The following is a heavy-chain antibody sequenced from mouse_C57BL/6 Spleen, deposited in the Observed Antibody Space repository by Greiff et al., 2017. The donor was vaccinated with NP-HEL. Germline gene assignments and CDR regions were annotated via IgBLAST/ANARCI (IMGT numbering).Heavy chain of an antibody. Sequence: VKLMESGPGLVQPSQSLSITCTVSGFSLTSYGVHWVRQSPGKGLEWLGVIWSGGSTDYNAAFISRLSISKDNSKSQVFFKMNSLQADDTAIYYCARNSPATVVGAMDYWGQGTSVTVSS. CDR1: GFSLTSYG. V-gene: IGHV2-2*01. D-gene: IGHD1-1*01. CDR3: ARNSPATVVGAMDY. CDR2: IWSGGST. J-gene: IGHJ4*01.